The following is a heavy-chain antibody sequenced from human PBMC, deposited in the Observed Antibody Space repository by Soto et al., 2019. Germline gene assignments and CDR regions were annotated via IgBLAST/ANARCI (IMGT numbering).Heavy chain of an antibody. CDR1: GFTFSVYA. CDR3: ASLGVGDWANYYYYYGMDV. J-gene: IGHJ6*02. CDR2: VTANGGST. D-gene: IGHD2-21*02. Sequence: PGGSLRLSCAATGFTFSVYAMTWVRQALGKGLEWVSAVTANGGSTYSADSVKGRFTISRDNSKNTLFLQMNSLRAEDTAVYYCASLGVGDWANYYYYYGMDVWGQGTTVTVSS. V-gene: IGHV3-23*01.